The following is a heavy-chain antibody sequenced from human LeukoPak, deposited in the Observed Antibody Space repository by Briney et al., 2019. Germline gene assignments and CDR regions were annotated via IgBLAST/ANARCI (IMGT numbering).Heavy chain of an antibody. CDR2: IHRSVTH. CDR3: AREILGGFNPGAY. J-gene: IGHJ4*02. CDR1: LDSTSINF. D-gene: IGHD1-14*01. Sequence: SETLSLTCTISLDSTSINFWRCESPPQGKGLVWIWEIHRSVTHNDNPSLQSRVTISIDRSRNQIALELSSVTAADTAVYYCAREILGGFNPGAYWGQGTLVTVSS. V-gene: IGHV4/OR15-8*01.